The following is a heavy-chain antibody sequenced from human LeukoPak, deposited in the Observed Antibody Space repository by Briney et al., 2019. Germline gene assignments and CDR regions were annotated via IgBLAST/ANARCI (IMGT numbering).Heavy chain of an antibody. Sequence: SETLSLTCTVSGGSISSYYWSWIRQPPGKGLEWIGYIYYSGSTNYNPSLKSRVTISVDTSKNQFSLKLSSVTAADTAVYYCARAPYCSGGSCYRPGSWFDPWGQGTLVTVSS. V-gene: IGHV4-59*01. CDR1: GGSISSYY. CDR3: ARAPYCSGGSCYRPGSWFDP. D-gene: IGHD2-15*01. CDR2: IYYSGST. J-gene: IGHJ5*02.